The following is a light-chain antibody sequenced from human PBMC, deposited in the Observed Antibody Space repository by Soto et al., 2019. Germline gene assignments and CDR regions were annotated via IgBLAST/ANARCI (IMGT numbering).Light chain of an antibody. CDR1: QSVSSNY. J-gene: IGKJ5*01. V-gene: IGKV3-20*01. CDR2: GAS. CDR3: QKYGSPPCP. Sequence: EIVVTQSPGSLSLSAGERATLSCRASQSVSSNYLAWYQQKPDQPPRLLIYGASSRAAGIPGRCSGSGSGTDFTLTISRLDHEDSAVYYCQKYGSPPCPFGHGTRLEIK.